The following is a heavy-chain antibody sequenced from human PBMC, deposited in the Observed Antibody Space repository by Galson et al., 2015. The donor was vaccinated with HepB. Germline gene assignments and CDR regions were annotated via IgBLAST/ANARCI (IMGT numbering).Heavy chain of an antibody. CDR1: GFTFSSYA. J-gene: IGHJ6*03. CDR2: ISYDGSNK. D-gene: IGHD1-26*01. V-gene: IGHV3-30-3*01. CDR3: ARAGGRGLHLLYYYMDV. Sequence: SLRLSCAASGFTFSSYAMHWVRQAPGKGLEWVAVISYDGSNKYYADSVKGRFTISRDNSKNTLYLQMNSLRAEDTAVYYCARAGGRGLHLLYYYMDVWGKGTTVTVSS.